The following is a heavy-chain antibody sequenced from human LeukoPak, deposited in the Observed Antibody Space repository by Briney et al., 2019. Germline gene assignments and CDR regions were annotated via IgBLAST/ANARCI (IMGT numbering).Heavy chain of an antibody. D-gene: IGHD2-2*01. Sequence: KPSETLSLTCAVYGGSFSGYYWSWIRQPPGKGLEGIGEINHTGSTNYNPSLKSRVTISVDTSKNQFSLKLSSVTAADTAVYYCARGRIVVVPAAFDKPRRGGAFDIWGQGTMVTVSS. CDR2: INHTGST. V-gene: IGHV4-34*01. CDR3: ARGRIVVVPAAFDKPRRGGAFDI. CDR1: GGSFSGYY. J-gene: IGHJ3*02.